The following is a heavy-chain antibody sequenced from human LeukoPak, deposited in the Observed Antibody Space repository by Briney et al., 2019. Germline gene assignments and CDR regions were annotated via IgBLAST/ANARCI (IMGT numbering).Heavy chain of an antibody. Sequence: SETLSLTCTVSGGSISGYYWSWIRQPPGKGLEWIGCIYYSGSTNYNPSLRSRVTILIDTSKNHFSLRLSSMTAADTAVYYCARFSPRALGNYFDYWGQGTLVTVSS. D-gene: IGHD3-16*01. CDR2: IYYSGST. J-gene: IGHJ4*02. CDR1: GGSISGYY. V-gene: IGHV4-59*13. CDR3: ARFSPRALGNYFDY.